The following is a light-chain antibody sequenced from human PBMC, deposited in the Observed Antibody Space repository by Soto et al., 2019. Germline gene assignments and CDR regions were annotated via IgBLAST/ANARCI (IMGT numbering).Light chain of an antibody. CDR1: SRDVGGYNY. CDR2: EVS. Sequence: HPASVSRAPEQSITISCTGTSRDVGGYNYVSWYQQHPGKAPKLMIYEVSNRPSGVSNRFSGSKSGNTASLTISGLQAEEEADYYCSSSTSSSTRVFGTGTKVTVL. J-gene: IGLJ1*01. CDR3: SSSTSSSTRV. V-gene: IGLV2-14*01.